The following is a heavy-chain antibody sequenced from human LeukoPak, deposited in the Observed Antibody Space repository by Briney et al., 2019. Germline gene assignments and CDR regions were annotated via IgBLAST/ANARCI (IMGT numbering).Heavy chain of an antibody. V-gene: IGHV1-2*02. J-gene: IGHJ3*02. CDR3: ARTPVTTDAFDI. CDR1: GYTFTGYY. D-gene: IGHD4-17*01. CDR2: INPNSGGT. Sequence: ASVKVSCKASGYTFTGYYMHWVRQAPGQGLEWMGWINPNSGGTNYAQKFQGRVTMTRDTSISTAYMELSRLRSDDTAVYYCARTPVTTDAFDIWGQGTMATVSS.